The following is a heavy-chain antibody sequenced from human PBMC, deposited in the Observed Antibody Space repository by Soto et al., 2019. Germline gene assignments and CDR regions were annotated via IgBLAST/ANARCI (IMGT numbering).Heavy chain of an antibody. J-gene: IGHJ5*02. Sequence: GTSVKVSCKASGGTFSTYTTTSVRQAPGQGLEWMGRIIPIIGIINYAQKFQGRVTISADKFTGTAYMELTGLRSDDTAVYYCAGDPDSHYNDSHASSYPWGQGTLVTVSS. CDR1: GGTFSTYT. CDR3: AGDPDSHYNDSHASSYP. D-gene: IGHD4-4*01. CDR2: IIPIIGII. V-gene: IGHV1-69*04.